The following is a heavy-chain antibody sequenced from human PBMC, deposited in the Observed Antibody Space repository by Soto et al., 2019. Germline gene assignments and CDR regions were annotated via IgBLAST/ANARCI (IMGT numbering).Heavy chain of an antibody. Sequence: QLQLQESGPGLVKPSETLSLTCTVSGGSISSSSYYWGWIRQPPGKGLEWIGSIYYSGSTYYNPSLKSRVPISVGTSKNQFSLKLSYVTAADTAVYYCASPGSTYFDYWGQGTLVTVSS. CDR3: ASPGSTYFDY. J-gene: IGHJ4*02. CDR1: GGSISSSSYY. V-gene: IGHV4-39*01. CDR2: IYYSGST.